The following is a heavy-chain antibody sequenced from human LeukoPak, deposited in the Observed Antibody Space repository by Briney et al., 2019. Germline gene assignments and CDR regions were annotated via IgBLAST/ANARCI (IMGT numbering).Heavy chain of an antibody. CDR1: GFTFSSYW. CDR3: ARVRAVAGTEVLYYFDY. V-gene: IGHV3-74*01. Sequence: GGSLRLSCAASGFTFSSYWMHWVRQAPGKGLVWVSRISSDESRTNYADSVKGRFTISRDNAKNTVYLQMNSLRAEDRAVCYCARVRAVAGTEVLYYFDYWGQGTLVTVSS. J-gene: IGHJ4*02. CDR2: ISSDESRT. D-gene: IGHD6-19*01.